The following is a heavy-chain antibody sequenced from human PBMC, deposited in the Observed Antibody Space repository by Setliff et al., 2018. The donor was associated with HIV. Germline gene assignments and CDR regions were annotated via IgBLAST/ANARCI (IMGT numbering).Heavy chain of an antibody. CDR3: ARSGESFTTHFDA. CDR1: GYTFSNFG. J-gene: IGHJ3*01. D-gene: IGHD4-4*01. CDR2: INGYSGKT. Sequence: ASVKVSCKSSGYTFSNFGVSWVRQAPGQGLEWLGYINGYSGKTHFSPRLQGRLTMTTDTSTATAYLELRSLRSDDTAVYYCARSGESFTTHFDAWGQGTMVTVSS. V-gene: IGHV1-18*01.